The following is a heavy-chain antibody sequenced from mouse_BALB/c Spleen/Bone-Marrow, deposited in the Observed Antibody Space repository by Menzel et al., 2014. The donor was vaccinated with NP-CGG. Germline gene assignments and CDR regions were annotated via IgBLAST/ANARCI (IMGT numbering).Heavy chain of an antibody. CDR3: ARRWFAY. Sequence: EVKLMESGGGLVKPGGSLKLSCAASGFTFSDYYMYWVRQTPEKRLEWVATISDGGSYTYYPDSVKGRFTISRDNAKNNLYLQMSSLKSEDTAMYYCARRWFAYWGPGTLVTVSA. CDR1: GFTFSDYY. V-gene: IGHV5-4*02. J-gene: IGHJ3*01. CDR2: ISDGGSYT.